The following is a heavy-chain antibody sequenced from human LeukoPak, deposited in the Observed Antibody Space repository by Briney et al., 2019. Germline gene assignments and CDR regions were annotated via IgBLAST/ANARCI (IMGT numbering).Heavy chain of an antibody. Sequence: GGSLRLSCAASGFTFSSYAMSWVRQAPGKGLEWVSTISGSGGNTYYADSVKGRFTISRDNSKNTLYLQMNSLRAEDTAVYYCANMVRGVITYFDHWGQGTLVTVSS. D-gene: IGHD3-10*01. CDR1: GFTFSSYA. J-gene: IGHJ4*02. V-gene: IGHV3-23*01. CDR2: ISGSGGNT. CDR3: ANMVRGVITYFDH.